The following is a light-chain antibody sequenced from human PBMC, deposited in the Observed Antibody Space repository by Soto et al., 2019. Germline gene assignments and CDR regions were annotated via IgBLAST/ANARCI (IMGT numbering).Light chain of an antibody. CDR2: GAS. Sequence: EIVMTQSPATLSVSPGERATLSCRASQSVSNNLAWYQQKPGQAPRLLIYGASTRATGIPDRFSGSGSGTEFTLTISSLQSEDFAVYSCQQYNNWRGTFGPGTKVDIK. CDR1: QSVSNN. J-gene: IGKJ3*01. CDR3: QQYNNWRGT. V-gene: IGKV3-15*01.